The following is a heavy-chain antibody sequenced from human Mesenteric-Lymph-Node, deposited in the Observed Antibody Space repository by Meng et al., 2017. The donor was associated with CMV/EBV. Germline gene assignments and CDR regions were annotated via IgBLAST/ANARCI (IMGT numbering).Heavy chain of an antibody. V-gene: IGHV3-53*01. J-gene: IGHJ3*02. CDR2: IHTGGKA. D-gene: IGHD3-3*01. CDR1: GFTVDSHH. CDR3: AKDGYYDFWSGRGGAFDI. Sequence: GGSLRLSCAASGFTVDSHHMSWVRQAPGKGLEWVSVIHTGGKAYYGESVRGRLTISRDNTKNTLYLQMNSLRTEDTAVYYCAKDGYYDFWSGRGGAFDIWGQGTMVTVSS.